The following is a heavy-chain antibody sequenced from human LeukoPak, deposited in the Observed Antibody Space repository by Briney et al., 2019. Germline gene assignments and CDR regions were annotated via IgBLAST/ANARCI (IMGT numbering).Heavy chain of an antibody. Sequence: GGSLRLSCAASGFTFSSYGMHWVRQAPGKGLEWVAVISYDGSNKYYADSVKGRFTISRDNSKNTLYLQMNSLRAEDTAVYYCARDLGTNYDSNLFDYWGQGTLVTVSS. CDR2: ISYDGSNK. CDR1: GFTFSSYG. J-gene: IGHJ4*02. D-gene: IGHD3-22*01. V-gene: IGHV3-30*03. CDR3: ARDLGTNYDSNLFDY.